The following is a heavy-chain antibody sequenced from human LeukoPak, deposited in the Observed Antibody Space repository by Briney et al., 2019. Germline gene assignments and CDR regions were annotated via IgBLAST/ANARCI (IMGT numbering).Heavy chain of an antibody. J-gene: IGHJ5*02. CDR3: ARGHSRVPYIPRAFAREPNWFDP. Sequence: PSETLSLTCSVSGLSISSGRFWVWIRQPPGKGLEWLATVYESGTPFYNPSLKSRLTISVDTSKNQFSLKLSSVTAADTAVYYCARGHSRVPYIPRAFAREPNWFDPWGQGTLVTVSS. D-gene: IGHD3-22*01. V-gene: IGHV4-38-2*02. CDR1: GLSISSGRF. CDR2: VYESGTP.